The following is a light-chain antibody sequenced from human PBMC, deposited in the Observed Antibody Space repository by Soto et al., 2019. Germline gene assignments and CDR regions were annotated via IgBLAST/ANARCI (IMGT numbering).Light chain of an antibody. J-gene: IGKJ5*01. CDR1: QSVNSR. CDR2: GAS. Sequence: EMVVSRAPGTRSFWPWARPTLSCRASQSVNSRLAWYQHKPGQAPRLLISGASSRATGIPDRFSGSGSATDFTLTISRLEPEDFALYYCQHYGRSPITFGQGTRLEI. V-gene: IGKV3-20*01. CDR3: QHYGRSPIT.